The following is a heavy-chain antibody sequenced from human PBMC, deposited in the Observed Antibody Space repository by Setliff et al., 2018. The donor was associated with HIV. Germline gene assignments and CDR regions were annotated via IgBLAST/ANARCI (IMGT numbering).Heavy chain of an antibody. D-gene: IGHD6-13*01. CDR1: GYTFTEFY. Sequence: ASVKVSCKASGYTFTEFYVHWVRQAPGEGLGWIGWIYPNTGGTNYAQKFQGRVTMTRDTSIRTAYMELRMLTSDDTAIYYCTRDCRVGWVFTYGMDVWGQGTLVTVSS. CDR2: IYPNTGGT. V-gene: IGHV1-2*02. J-gene: IGHJ6*02. CDR3: TRDCRVGWVFTYGMDV.